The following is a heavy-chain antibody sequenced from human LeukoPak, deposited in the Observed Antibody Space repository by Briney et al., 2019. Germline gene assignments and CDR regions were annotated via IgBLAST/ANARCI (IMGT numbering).Heavy chain of an antibody. V-gene: IGHV4-34*01. Sequence: PSETLSLTCAVYGGSFSGYYWSWTRQPPGKGLEWIGEINHSGSTNYNPSLKSRVTISVDTSKNQFSLKLSSVTAADTAVYYCASGYYYDSSGYYYGFQHWGQGTLVTVSS. CDR1: GGSFSGYY. CDR3: ASGYYYDSSGYYYGFQH. CDR2: INHSGST. D-gene: IGHD3-22*01. J-gene: IGHJ1*01.